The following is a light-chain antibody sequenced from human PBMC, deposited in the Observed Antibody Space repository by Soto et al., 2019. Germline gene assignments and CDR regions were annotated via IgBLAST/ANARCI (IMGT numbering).Light chain of an antibody. CDR2: DVS. CDR3: QQYDSSRT. CDR1: RTISTW. Sequence: MSQSPATLSASVGDRVTITCRASRTISTWLAWYQQKPGRAPRLLIYDVSNLESGVPSRFSGSGSGTEFTLTITSLQPEDFGIYYCQQYDSSRTFGHGTNVDIK. V-gene: IGKV1-5*01. J-gene: IGKJ1*01.